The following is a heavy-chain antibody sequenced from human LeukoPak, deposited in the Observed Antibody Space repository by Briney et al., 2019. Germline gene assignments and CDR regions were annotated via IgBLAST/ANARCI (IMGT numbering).Heavy chain of an antibody. CDR1: GYTLTELS. Sequence: ASVKVSCKVSGYTLTELSMHWVRQAPGKGLEWMGGFDPEDGETIYAQKFQGRVTMTEDTSTDTAYMELSSLRSEDTAVYYCATGLYGSGSYVTYYWFDPWGQGTLVTVSS. J-gene: IGHJ5*02. CDR2: FDPEDGET. CDR3: ATGLYGSGSYVTYYWFDP. V-gene: IGHV1-24*01. D-gene: IGHD3-10*01.